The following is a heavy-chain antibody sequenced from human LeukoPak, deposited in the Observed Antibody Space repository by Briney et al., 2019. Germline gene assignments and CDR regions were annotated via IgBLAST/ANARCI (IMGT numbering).Heavy chain of an antibody. V-gene: IGHV3-21*01. CDR2: ISSSSSYI. D-gene: IGHD3-22*01. CDR1: GFTFSSYS. CDR3: ARVEGYYDSSGYYSCFDY. J-gene: IGHJ4*02. Sequence: GGSLRLSCAASGFTFSSYSMNWVRQAPGKGLEWVSSISSSSSYIYYADSVKGRFTISRDNAKNSLYLQMNSLRAEDTAVYYCARVEGYYDSSGYYSCFDYWGQGTLVTVPS.